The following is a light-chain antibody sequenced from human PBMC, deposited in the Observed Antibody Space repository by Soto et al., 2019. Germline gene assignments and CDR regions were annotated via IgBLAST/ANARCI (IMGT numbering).Light chain of an antibody. CDR1: QDINSY. CDR2: EAS. J-gene: IGKJ4*01. Sequence: IQLTQSPSSLSASIGDRVTITCRASQDINSYLAWYQQKPGKAPNLLLYEASILQRGLPSRFSGSISGTDFTLTISSLQAEDFATYYCQQTRSYPATFSGGTKVDIK. CDR3: QQTRSYPAT. V-gene: IGKV1-9*01.